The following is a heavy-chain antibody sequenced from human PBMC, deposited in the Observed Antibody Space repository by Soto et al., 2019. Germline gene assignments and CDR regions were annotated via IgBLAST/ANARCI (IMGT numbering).Heavy chain of an antibody. J-gene: IGHJ6*02. V-gene: IGHV4-59*01. CDR3: ARERVGHSAMDV. D-gene: IGHD1-26*01. CDR1: GGSITNYY. CDR2: ISDSGRT. Sequence: QVQLQESGPGLVKPSETLSLMCTVSGGSITNYYWSWIRQSPAKGLEWIGYISDSGRTKYNPSLKSRVTISVDTSKNQFSLKLTSVTAADTAVYYCARERVGHSAMDVWGQGTTVTVSS.